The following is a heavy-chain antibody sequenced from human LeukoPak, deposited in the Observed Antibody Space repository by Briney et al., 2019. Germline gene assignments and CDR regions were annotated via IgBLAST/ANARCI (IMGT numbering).Heavy chain of an antibody. J-gene: IGHJ4*02. CDR3: ARTPATTWTNHFDY. V-gene: IGHV4-59*01. CDR1: GGSISTYY. D-gene: IGHD4-17*01. Sequence: PSETLSLTCTVSGGSISTYYWNWIRQSPGKGLEWIGYMYYSGSTNYNPSLKSRVTISVETSKNESSLKLSSVTAADTAVYYCARTPATTWTNHFDYWGQGTLVTVSS. CDR2: MYYSGST.